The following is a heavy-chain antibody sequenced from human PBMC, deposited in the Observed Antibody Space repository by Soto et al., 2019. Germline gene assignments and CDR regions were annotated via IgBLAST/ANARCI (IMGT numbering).Heavy chain of an antibody. Sequence: EVQLLEYGGGLVQPGGSLRLSCAASGFTFSNYVMSWVRQAPGKGLEWVSSVSNSGANTYYAESVKGRVTISRVNSNNTLYLQMNSLKAEDTALYYCATRCRTVPHDSCYRNAGGKGTTVTVSS. D-gene: IGHD1-1*01. CDR2: VSNSGANT. V-gene: IGHV3-23*01. CDR1: GFTFSNYV. J-gene: IGHJ6*03. CDR3: ATRCRTVPHDSCYRNA.